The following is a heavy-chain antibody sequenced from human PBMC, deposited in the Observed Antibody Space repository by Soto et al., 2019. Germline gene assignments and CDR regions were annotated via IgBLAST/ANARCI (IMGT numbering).Heavy chain of an antibody. V-gene: IGHV4-39*01. J-gene: IGHJ4*02. Sequence: PSETLSLTCTVSGGSISSGTYYWGWIHQPPGKGLEWIGHIYSGGTYYNPSLKSRVTISVDTSKNQFSLKLSSVTAADTAVYYCASIMGAIHFDYWGQGTLVTVSS. CDR3: ASIMGAIHFDY. CDR2: IYSGGT. CDR1: GGSISSGTYY. D-gene: IGHD2-21*01.